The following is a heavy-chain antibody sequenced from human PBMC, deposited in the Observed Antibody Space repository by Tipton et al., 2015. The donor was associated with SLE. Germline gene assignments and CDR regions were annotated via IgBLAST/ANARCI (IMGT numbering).Heavy chain of an antibody. CDR3: ARHKRGMIDVFDL. Sequence: TLSLTSTDSGGSMSRSDYYWGWFRQPPGKGLDWLGTIYYTGTAYYNPSLKSRVSISVDTSKNQFSLRLSSLTAADTAIYYCARHKRGMIDVFDLWVRGTLVTVSS. V-gene: IGHV4-39*07. CDR1: GGSMSRSDYY. CDR2: IYYTGTA. D-gene: IGHD3-16*01. J-gene: IGHJ3*01.